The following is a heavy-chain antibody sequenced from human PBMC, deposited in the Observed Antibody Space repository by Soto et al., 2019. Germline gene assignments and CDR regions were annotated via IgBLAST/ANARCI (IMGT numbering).Heavy chain of an antibody. D-gene: IGHD1-26*01. J-gene: IGHJ6*02. V-gene: IGHV4-34*01. CDR2: INHSGST. Sequence: SETLSLTCAVYGGSFSGYYWSWIRQSPGKGLEWIGEINHSGSTNYNPSLKSRVTISVDTSKNQFSLKLSSVTAADTAVYYCAKALGRDGYYQYGMDVWGQGTTVTVSS. CDR1: GGSFSGYY. CDR3: AKALGRDGYYQYGMDV.